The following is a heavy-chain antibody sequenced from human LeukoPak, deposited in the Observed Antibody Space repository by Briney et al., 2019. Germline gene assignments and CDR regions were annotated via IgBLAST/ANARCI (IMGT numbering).Heavy chain of an antibody. D-gene: IGHD3-10*01. J-gene: IGHJ4*02. Sequence: SETLSLTCAVYGESFSGYYWSWIRQPPGKGLEWIGEINHSGSTNYNPSLKSRVTISVDTSKNQFSLKLSSVTAADTAVYYCARRITMVRGFNYWGQGTLVTVSS. CDR3: ARRITMVRGFNY. CDR2: INHSGST. CDR1: GESFSGYY. V-gene: IGHV4-34*01.